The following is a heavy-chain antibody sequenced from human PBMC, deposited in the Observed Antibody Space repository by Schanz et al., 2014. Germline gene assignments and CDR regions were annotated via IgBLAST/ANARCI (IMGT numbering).Heavy chain of an antibody. Sequence: VQLVDSGGGLVKPGGSLRLSCAASGFTFSSYAMSWVRQAPGKGLEWVAVIWYDGSNKYYADSVKGRFTISRDNSKNTLYLQMNSLRAEDTAVYYCARPALWFGDNCFDPWGQGTLVTVSS. CDR1: GFTFSSYA. D-gene: IGHD3-10*01. CDR3: ARPALWFGDNCFDP. V-gene: IGHV3-33*08. J-gene: IGHJ5*02. CDR2: IWYDGSNK.